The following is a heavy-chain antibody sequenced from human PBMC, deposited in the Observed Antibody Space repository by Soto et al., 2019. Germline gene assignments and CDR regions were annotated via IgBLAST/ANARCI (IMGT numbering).Heavy chain of an antibody. D-gene: IGHD6-19*01. CDR3: ARTHYSSDWSWAFDI. CDR1: GGSFSGYY. Sequence: SETLSLTCAVYGGSFSGYYWSWIRQPPGKGLEWIGYIHYSGNTNYNPSLKSRVTISVDTSKNQFSLKLSSVTAADTAVYYCARTHYSSDWSWAFDIWGQGTMVTVSS. CDR2: IHYSGNT. J-gene: IGHJ3*02. V-gene: IGHV4-59*01.